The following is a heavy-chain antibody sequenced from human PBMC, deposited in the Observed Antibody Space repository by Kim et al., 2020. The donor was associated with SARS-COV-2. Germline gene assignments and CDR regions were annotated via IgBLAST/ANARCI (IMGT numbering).Heavy chain of an antibody. D-gene: IGHD4-4*01. Sequence: PSLKSRVTISVDTSKNQFSLKLSSVTAADTAVYYCARLGTYSNYVNWFDPWGQGTLVTVSS. J-gene: IGHJ5*02. V-gene: IGHV4-39*01. CDR3: ARLGTYSNYVNWFDP.